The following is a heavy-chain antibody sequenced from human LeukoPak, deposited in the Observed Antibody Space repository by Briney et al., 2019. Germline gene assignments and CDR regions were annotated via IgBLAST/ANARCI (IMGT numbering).Heavy chain of an antibody. V-gene: IGHV3-7*05. CDR1: GFTFSDYW. J-gene: IGHJ4*02. D-gene: IGHD2-15*01. Sequence: PGGSLRLSCATSGFTFSDYWMSWVRQAPGKGLEWVASINQGGSTIKYVDSVKGRFTISRDDGRNSLYLQMTSLRPEDTAVYYCATVDRYCSGGTCYSGGFFDHWGQGALVSVSS. CDR2: INQGGSTI. CDR3: ATVDRYCSGGTCYSGGFFDH.